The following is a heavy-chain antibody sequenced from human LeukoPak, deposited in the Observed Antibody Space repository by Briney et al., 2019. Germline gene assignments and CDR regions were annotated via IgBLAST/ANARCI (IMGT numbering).Heavy chain of an antibody. D-gene: IGHD3-10*01. V-gene: IGHV1-2*02. Sequence: GASVKVSCKASGYTFTGYYMHWVRQAPGQGLEWMGWINPNSGGTNYAQKFQGRVTMTRDTSISTAYMELSRLRSDDTAVYYCARERVLIGYYYMDVWGKGTTVTISS. CDR3: ARERVLIGYYYMDV. CDR1: GYTFTGYY. J-gene: IGHJ6*03. CDR2: INPNSGGT.